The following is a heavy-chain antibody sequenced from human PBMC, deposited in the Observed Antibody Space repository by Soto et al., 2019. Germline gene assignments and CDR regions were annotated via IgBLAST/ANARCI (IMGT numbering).Heavy chain of an antibody. D-gene: IGHD4-17*01. CDR3: AIYGGNSVYFDY. Sequence: ASVKVSCKASGYTFTSYGISWVRQAPGQGLEWMGWISAYNGNTNYAQKFQGRVTMTTDTSTSTAYMELRSLRSAADTAVYYCAIYGGNSVYFDYWGQGTLVTVSS. CDR1: GYTFTSYG. J-gene: IGHJ4*02. V-gene: IGHV1-18*01. CDR2: ISAYNGNT.